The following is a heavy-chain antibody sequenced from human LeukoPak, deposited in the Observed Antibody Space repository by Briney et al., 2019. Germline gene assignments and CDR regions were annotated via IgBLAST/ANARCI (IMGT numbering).Heavy chain of an antibody. CDR1: GYSFTGYY. J-gene: IGHJ4*02. Sequence: ASVKVSCKASGYSFTGYYMYWVRQAPGQGLEWMGWINPNSGDTNYAQKFQGRVTMTRDTSITTAYMEMSRLRSDDTALYYCARSPHILTGENFDYWGQGTLVTVSS. CDR2: INPNSGDT. CDR3: ARSPHILTGENFDY. V-gene: IGHV1-2*02. D-gene: IGHD3-9*01.